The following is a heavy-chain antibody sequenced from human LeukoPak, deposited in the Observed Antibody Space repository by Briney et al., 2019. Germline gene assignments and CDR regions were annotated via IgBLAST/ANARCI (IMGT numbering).Heavy chain of an antibody. CDR2: INHSGST. D-gene: IGHD2-2*01. V-gene: IGHV4-34*01. CDR3: ARGLYCSSTSCYPEGGHYFDY. J-gene: IGHJ4*02. Sequence: PSETLSPTCAVYGGSFSGYYWSWIRQPPGKGLEWIGEINHSGSTNYNPSLKSRVTISVDTSKNQFSLKLSSVTAADTAVYYCARGLYCSSTSCYPEGGHYFDYWGQGTLVTVSS. CDR1: GGSFSGYY.